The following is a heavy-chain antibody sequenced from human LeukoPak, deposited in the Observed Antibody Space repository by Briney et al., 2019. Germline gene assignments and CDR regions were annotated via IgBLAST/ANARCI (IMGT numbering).Heavy chain of an antibody. D-gene: IGHD2-2*02. J-gene: IGHJ5*02. CDR3: ARQGEYQLLYDWFDP. CDR2: IYPGDSDT. Sequence: GESLKISCKGSGYSFTSYWIGWVRQMPGKGLEWMGIIYPGDSDTRYSPSFQGQVTISADKSTSTAYLQWSSLKASDTAMYYCARQGEYQLLYDWFDPWGQGTLVTVSS. CDR1: GYSFTSYW. V-gene: IGHV5-51*01.